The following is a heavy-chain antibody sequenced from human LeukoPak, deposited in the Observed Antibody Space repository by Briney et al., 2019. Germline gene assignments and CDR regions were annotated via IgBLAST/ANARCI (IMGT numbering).Heavy chain of an antibody. CDR1: GGSFSGYY. CDR2: INHSGST. V-gene: IGHV4-34*01. CDR3: ARWGSLDTLDY. D-gene: IGHD3-16*01. Sequence: SETLSLTCAVYGGSFSGYYWSWIRQPPGKGLEWIGEINHSGSTNYNPSLKSRVTISVDTSKNQFSLKLSSVTAADTAVYYCARWGSLDTLDYWGQGTLVTVSS. J-gene: IGHJ4*02.